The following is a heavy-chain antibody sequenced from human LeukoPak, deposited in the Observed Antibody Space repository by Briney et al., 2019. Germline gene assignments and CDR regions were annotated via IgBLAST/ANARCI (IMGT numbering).Heavy chain of an antibody. CDR1: GFTFSSYW. CDR2: IKQDGSEK. V-gene: IGHV3-7*01. D-gene: IGHD3-3*01. CDR3: ARGRGTLEWLLFDY. J-gene: IGHJ4*02. Sequence: PGGSLRLSCAASGFTFSSYWMSWVRQAPGKGLEWVANIKQDGSEKYYVDSVKGRFTISRDNAKNSLYLQMNSLRAEDTAVYYCARGRGTLEWLLFDYWGQGTLVTVSS.